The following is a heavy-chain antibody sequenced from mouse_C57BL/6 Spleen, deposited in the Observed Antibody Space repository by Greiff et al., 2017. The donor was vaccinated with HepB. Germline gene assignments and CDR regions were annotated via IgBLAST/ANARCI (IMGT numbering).Heavy chain of an antibody. V-gene: IGHV5-12*01. D-gene: IGHD1-1*01. CDR2: ISNGGGST. CDR1: GFTFSDYY. J-gene: IGHJ2*01. Sequence: VQLKESGGGLVQPGGSLKLSCAASGFTFSDYYMYWVRQTPEKRLEWVAYISNGGGSTYYPDTVKGRFTISRDNAKNTLYLQMSRLKSEDTAMYYCARGAVVATSYFDYWGQGTTLTVSS. CDR3: ARGAVVATSYFDY.